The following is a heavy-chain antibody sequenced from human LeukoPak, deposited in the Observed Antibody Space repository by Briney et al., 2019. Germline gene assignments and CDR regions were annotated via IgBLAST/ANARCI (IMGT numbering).Heavy chain of an antibody. CDR2: IKQDGSEK. CDR1: GFTSSSYW. Sequence: GGSLRLSCAASGFTSSSYWMSWVRQAPGKGLEWVANIKQDGSEKYYVDSVKGRFTISRDNAKNSLYLQMNSLRAEDTAVYYCARETYGDYAGYFDYWGQGTLVTVSS. J-gene: IGHJ4*02. D-gene: IGHD4-17*01. CDR3: ARETYGDYAGYFDY. V-gene: IGHV3-7*01.